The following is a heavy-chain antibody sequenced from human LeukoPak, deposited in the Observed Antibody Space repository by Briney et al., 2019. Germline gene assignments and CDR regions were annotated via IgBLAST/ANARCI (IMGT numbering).Heavy chain of an antibody. D-gene: IGHD2-15*01. V-gene: IGHV3-48*01. CDR2: ISSSSSTI. CDR3: ARDARTLHCSGGSCSKPKDY. CDR1: GFTFSSYS. Sequence: PGGSLRLSCAASGFTFSSYSMNWVRQAPGKGLEWVSYISSSSSTIYYADSVKGRFTISRDNAKNSLYLQMNSLRAEDTAVYYCARDARTLHCSGGSCSKPKDYWGQGTLVTVSS. J-gene: IGHJ4*02.